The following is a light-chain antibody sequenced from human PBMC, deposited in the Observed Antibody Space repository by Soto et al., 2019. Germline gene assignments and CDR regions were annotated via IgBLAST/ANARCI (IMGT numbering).Light chain of an antibody. CDR3: QSYNSAPWT. Sequence: DIQMTQSPSSLSASVGDRVTITCRASQGISNYLAWYQQKPGKVPKLLIYAASTLQSGVPSRFSGSGSGTDFTLTISSLHPEDVATYYCQSYNSAPWTFGQGTKVEIK. CDR2: AAS. J-gene: IGKJ1*01. V-gene: IGKV1-27*01. CDR1: QGISNY.